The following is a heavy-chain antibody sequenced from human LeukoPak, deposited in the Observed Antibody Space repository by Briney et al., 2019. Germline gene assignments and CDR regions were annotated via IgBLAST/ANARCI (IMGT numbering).Heavy chain of an antibody. CDR2: IFYIGTT. CDR3: ARDSTGYSNFDY. CDR1: GGSISSDNYY. D-gene: IGHD4-11*01. V-gene: IGHV4-31*03. J-gene: IGHJ4*02. Sequence: PSQTLSLTCTVSGGSISSDNYYWSWIRQHPEKGLEWIGYIFYIGTTYYNPSLKSRITMSVDMSKNQFSLKLNSVTAADTAVYYCARDSTGYSNFDYWGQGTPVTVSS.